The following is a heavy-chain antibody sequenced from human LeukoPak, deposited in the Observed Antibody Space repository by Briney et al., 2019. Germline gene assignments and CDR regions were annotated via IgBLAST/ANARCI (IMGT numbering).Heavy chain of an antibody. D-gene: IGHD5-24*01. CDR2: IIPIFGIA. CDR3: ARVKSRDGYNSRYYYGMDV. V-gene: IGHV1-69*04. Sequence: SVKVSCKASGGTFSSYAISWVRQAPGQGLEWMGRIIPIFGIANYAQKFQGRVTITADKSTSTAYMELSSLRSEDTAVYYCARVKSRDGYNSRYYYGMDVWGQGTTVTVSS. J-gene: IGHJ6*02. CDR1: GGTFSSYA.